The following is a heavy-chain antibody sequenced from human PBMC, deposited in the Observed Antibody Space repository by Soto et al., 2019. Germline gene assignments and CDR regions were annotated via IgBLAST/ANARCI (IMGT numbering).Heavy chain of an antibody. J-gene: IGHJ6*02. V-gene: IGHV1-69*13. CDR1: GGTFSIYA. CDR3: AGSWETSYYYYGMDV. Sequence: SVKVSCKASGGTFSIYAISWVRQAPGQGLEWMGGIIPIFGTANYAQKFQGRVTITADESTSTAYMELSSLRSEDTAVYYCAGSWETSYYYYGMDVWGQGTTVTVSS. D-gene: IGHD1-26*01. CDR2: IIPIFGTA.